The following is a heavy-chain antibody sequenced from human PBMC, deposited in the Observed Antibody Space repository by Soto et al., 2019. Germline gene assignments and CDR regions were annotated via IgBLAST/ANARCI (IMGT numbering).Heavy chain of an antibody. V-gene: IGHV1-69*01. D-gene: IGHD3-22*01. CDR3: AGDAGPEYYYDSSALGAFDI. Sequence: QVQLVQSGAEVKKPGSSVKVSCKASGGTFSSYAISWVRQAPGQGLEWMGGIIPIFGTANYAQKFQGRVTITADESTSTAYMELSSLRSEDTAVYYCAGDAGPEYYYDSSALGAFDIWGQGTMVTVSS. CDR2: IIPIFGTA. J-gene: IGHJ3*02. CDR1: GGTFSSYA.